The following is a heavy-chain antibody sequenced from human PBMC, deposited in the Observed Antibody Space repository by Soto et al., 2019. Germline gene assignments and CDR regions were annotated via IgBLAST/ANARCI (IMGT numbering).Heavy chain of an antibody. D-gene: IGHD2-8*01. J-gene: IGHJ4*02. Sequence: GGSLRLSCAASGFTFDEYAMHWVRQAPGKGLEWVSLISWDGASTYYADSVKGRFTISRDNSKNSLSLQMNSLRPEDTAFYYCAKDMTGYCTRTVSCSQIDYWGRGTLVT. V-gene: IGHV3-43D*04. CDR1: GFTFDEYA. CDR2: ISWDGAST. CDR3: AKDMTGYCTRTVSCSQIDY.